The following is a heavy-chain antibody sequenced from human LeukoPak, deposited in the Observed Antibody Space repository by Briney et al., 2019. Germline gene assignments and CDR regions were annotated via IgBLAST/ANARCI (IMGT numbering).Heavy chain of an antibody. D-gene: IGHD4-11*01. V-gene: IGHV4-59*07. Sequence: PSDTLSLTCTFSGHSISSFYWTWIRQPPGQRLEWIGYIYYTGSANYNPSLKSRVTISVDTSQNQFSLQLTSVTAADTAVYYCASASNTYYFDFWGQGTLVTVSS. CDR1: GHSISSFY. J-gene: IGHJ4*02. CDR2: IYYTGSA. CDR3: ASASNTYYFDF.